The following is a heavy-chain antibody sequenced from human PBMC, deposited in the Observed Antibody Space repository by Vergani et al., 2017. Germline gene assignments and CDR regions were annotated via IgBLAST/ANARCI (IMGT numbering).Heavy chain of an antibody. CDR1: GGSISSGGYS. D-gene: IGHD3-10*01. CDR2: IYHSGST. CDR3: ARVVRGCMDV. V-gene: IGHV4-30-2*01. J-gene: IGHJ6*02. Sequence: QLQLQESGPGLVKPSQTLSLTCAVSGGSISSGGYSWSWIRQPPGKGLEWIGYIYHSGSTYYNPSLKSRVTISVDRSKNQFSLKLSSVTAADTAVYYCARVVRGCMDVWGQGTTVTVSS.